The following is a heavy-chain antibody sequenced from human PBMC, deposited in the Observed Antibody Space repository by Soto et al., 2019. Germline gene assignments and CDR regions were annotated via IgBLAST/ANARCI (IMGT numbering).Heavy chain of an antibody. CDR1: GYIFYNYG. Sequence: QVHLVQSGAEVKKPGASVKVSCKASGYIFYNYGVTWVRQAPGQGLEWMGWIGPYNGKTDYAQNFQVRVTMTADTSTSTAYMELRSLRSDDTAVYYCARDPSGEVVPAASDSWGQGTLVTVSS. J-gene: IGHJ4*02. CDR2: IGPYNGKT. D-gene: IGHD2-2*01. V-gene: IGHV1-18*01. CDR3: ARDPSGEVVPAASDS.